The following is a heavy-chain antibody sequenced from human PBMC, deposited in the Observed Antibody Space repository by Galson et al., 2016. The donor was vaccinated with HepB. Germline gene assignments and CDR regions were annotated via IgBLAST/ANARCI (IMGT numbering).Heavy chain of an antibody. V-gene: IGHV3-7*03. CDR1: GFTFSDYW. D-gene: IGHD2-2*01. CDR2: INQDGTAE. Sequence: RLSCAASGFTFSDYWMSWPRQAPGKGLKWVANINQDGTAEYYLDSVKGRFTIARDNAKDSLYLQMNSLRAEDTAVYYCAKPIPSPGTWNFASWGQGTLVSVSS. J-gene: IGHJ4*02. CDR3: AKPIPSPGTWNFAS.